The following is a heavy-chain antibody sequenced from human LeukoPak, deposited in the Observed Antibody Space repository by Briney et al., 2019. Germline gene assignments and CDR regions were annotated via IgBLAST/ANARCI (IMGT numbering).Heavy chain of an antibody. CDR1: GYTFTSHD. Sequence: ASVKVSCKASGYTFTSHDINWVRQATGQGLEWMGWMSPNSGDTGYAQKLQGRVTMTTDTSTSTAYMELRSLRSDDTAVYYCASSITIFGVVSWGEYYYYGMDVWGQGTTVTVSS. J-gene: IGHJ6*02. D-gene: IGHD3-3*01. CDR3: ASSITIFGVVSWGEYYYYGMDV. V-gene: IGHV1-8*01. CDR2: MSPNSGDT.